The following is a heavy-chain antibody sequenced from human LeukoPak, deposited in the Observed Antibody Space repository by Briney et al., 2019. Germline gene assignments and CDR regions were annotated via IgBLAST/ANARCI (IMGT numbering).Heavy chain of an antibody. J-gene: IGHJ4*02. D-gene: IGHD3-16*02. CDR3: ARGLTFGGVIVTPDY. V-gene: IGHV4-39*07. CDR2: IYYTGNT. Sequence: SETLSLTCSVSGDSITGYYWGWIRQPPGKGLEWIGNIYYTGNTYYNSSLKSRVTISLDTSKNQFSLKLSSVTAADTAVYYCARGLTFGGVIVTPDYWGQGTLVTVSS. CDR1: GDSITGYY.